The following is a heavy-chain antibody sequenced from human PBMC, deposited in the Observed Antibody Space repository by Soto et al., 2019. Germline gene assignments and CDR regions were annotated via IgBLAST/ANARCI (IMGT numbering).Heavy chain of an antibody. D-gene: IGHD1-26*01. Sequence: QVQLQESGPGLVKPSETLSLTCTVSGGSISSYYWSWIRQPPGKGLEWIGYIYYSGSTNYNPSLQSRVTLSVDTSKNQFSLKLSSVTAADTAVYYCAAVGGSYFDYWGQGTLVTVSS. J-gene: IGHJ4*02. CDR3: AAVGGSYFDY. CDR1: GGSISSYY. V-gene: IGHV4-59*01. CDR2: IYYSGST.